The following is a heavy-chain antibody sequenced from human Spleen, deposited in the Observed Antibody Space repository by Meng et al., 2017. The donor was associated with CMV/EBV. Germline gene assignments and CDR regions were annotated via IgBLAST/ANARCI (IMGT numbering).Heavy chain of an antibody. J-gene: IGHJ4*02. Sequence: QVQLQQWGAGLLKPSEPLSLICAVYGGSFSGYYWSWIRQPPGKGLEWIGEINHSGSTNYNPSLKSRVTISVDTSKNQFSLKLSSVTAADTAVYYCARDGDGYPTDYWGQGTLVTVSS. CDR2: INHSGST. CDR1: GGSFSGYY. CDR3: ARDGDGYPTDY. V-gene: IGHV4-34*01. D-gene: IGHD5-24*01.